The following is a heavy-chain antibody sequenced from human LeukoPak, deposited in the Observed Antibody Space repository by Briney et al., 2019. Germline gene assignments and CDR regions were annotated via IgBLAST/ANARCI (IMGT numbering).Heavy chain of an antibody. CDR2: ISGDGGST. V-gene: IGHV3-43*02. CDR3: VQSMF. CDR1: GFTFDDYA. Sequence: GSLSLSCAASGFTFDDYAMHWVRQPPGKGLEWVSLISGDGGSTYYADSVKGRFTISRDNSKNSLYLQMNSLRTEDTALYYCVQSMFWGQGTMVTVSS. J-gene: IGHJ3*01.